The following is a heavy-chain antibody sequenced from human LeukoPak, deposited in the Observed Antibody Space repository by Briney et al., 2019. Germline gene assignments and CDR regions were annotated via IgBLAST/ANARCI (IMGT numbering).Heavy chain of an antibody. D-gene: IGHD3-22*01. CDR2: ISWNSGSI. CDR3: AKDYYDGASDI. Sequence: PGGSLKLSCAASGFTFDDYAMHWVRQAPGKGLEWVSGISWNSGSIGYADSVKGRFTISRDNAKNSLYLQMNSLRAEDTALYYCAKDYYDGASDIWGQGTMVTVSS. CDR1: GFTFDDYA. V-gene: IGHV3-9*01. J-gene: IGHJ3*02.